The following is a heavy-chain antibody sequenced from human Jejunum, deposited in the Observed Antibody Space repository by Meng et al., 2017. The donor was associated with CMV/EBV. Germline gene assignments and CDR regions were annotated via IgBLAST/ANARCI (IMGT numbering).Heavy chain of an antibody. V-gene: IGHV4-61*01. CDR3: ARAGTFHCSGGSCNHYFDY. Sequence: GTYDGSWIRQHTGKGLEWIENIHHSGSTNYNTSLKSRVTISMDTSKNQFSLKLSSVTAADTAVYYCARAGTFHCSGGSCNHYFDYWGQGTLVTVSS. CDR1: GTYD. CDR2: IHHSGST. D-gene: IGHD2-15*01. J-gene: IGHJ4*02.